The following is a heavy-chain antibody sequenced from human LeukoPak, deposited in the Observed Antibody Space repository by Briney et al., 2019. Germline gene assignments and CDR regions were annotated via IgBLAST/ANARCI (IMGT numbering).Heavy chain of an antibody. D-gene: IGHD3-3*01. Sequence: GGSLRLSCAASAITFSTYAMSWVRQAPGKGLECVSVISGGAGSTYYADSVKGRFTISRDNSKNTQYLQMNSLRVEDTAVYYCAKENEGFTLLEWGQGTLVTVSS. J-gene: IGHJ4*02. CDR1: AITFSTYA. CDR3: AKENEGFTLLE. V-gene: IGHV3-23*01. CDR2: ISGGAGST.